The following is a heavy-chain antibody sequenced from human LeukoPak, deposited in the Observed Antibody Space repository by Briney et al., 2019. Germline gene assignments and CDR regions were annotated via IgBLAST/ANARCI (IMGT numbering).Heavy chain of an antibody. D-gene: IGHD6-13*01. V-gene: IGHV3-23*01. CDR2: ISGSGAST. J-gene: IGHJ4*02. Sequence: PGGSLRLSCLTSGFTLSTNAMSWVRQAPGKGLEWISGISGSGASTYYADSVKGRFTISRDNSKNTLYLQMNSLRAEDTAVYYCAKDQQGLPYYFDYWGQGTLVTVSS. CDR1: GFTLSTNA. CDR3: AKDQQGLPYYFDY.